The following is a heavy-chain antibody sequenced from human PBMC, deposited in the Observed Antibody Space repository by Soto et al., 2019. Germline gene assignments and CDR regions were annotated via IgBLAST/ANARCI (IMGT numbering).Heavy chain of an antibody. CDR1: GFTFSSYA. Sequence: QVQLVESGGGVVQPGRSLRLSCAASGFTFSSYAMHWVRQAPGKGLEWVAVISYDGSNKYYADSVKGRFTISRDNSKNTLYLKMNSLMYVDTAVLCGARGGVERGGSGWDGGYFVLWGRGTLVTVSS. CDR2: ISYDGSNK. J-gene: IGHJ2*01. D-gene: IGHD6-25*01. CDR3: ARGGVERGGSGWDGGYFVL. V-gene: IGHV3-30-3*01.